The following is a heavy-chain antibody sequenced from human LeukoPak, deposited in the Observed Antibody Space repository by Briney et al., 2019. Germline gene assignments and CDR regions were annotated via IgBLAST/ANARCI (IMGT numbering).Heavy chain of an antibody. CDR1: GYTFTSYA. V-gene: IGHV1-18*01. CDR3: AREDFDILTGYLYRGPFDY. CDR2: ISGYNGNT. J-gene: IGHJ4*02. Sequence: ASVKVSCKASGYTFTSYAISWVRQAPGQGLEWMGWISGYNGNTKYAQKVQGRVTMTTDTSTSTAYMELRSLRSDDTAVYYCAREDFDILTGYLYRGPFDYWGQGTLVTVSS. D-gene: IGHD3-9*01.